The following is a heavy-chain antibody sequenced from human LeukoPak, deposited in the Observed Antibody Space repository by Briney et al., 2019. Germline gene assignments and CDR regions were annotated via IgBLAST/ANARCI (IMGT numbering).Heavy chain of an antibody. CDR1: GGSISSYY. CDR3: TRGAGWLIDY. J-gene: IGHJ4*02. D-gene: IGHD3-16*01. Sequence: PSETLSLTCTVSGGSISSYYWSWIRQPPGKGLEWIGYIYYSGSTNYNPSLKSRVTISVDTSKNQFSLKLNSMTTADTAVYYCTRGAGWLIDYWGQGILVTVSS. V-gene: IGHV4-59*01. CDR2: IYYSGST.